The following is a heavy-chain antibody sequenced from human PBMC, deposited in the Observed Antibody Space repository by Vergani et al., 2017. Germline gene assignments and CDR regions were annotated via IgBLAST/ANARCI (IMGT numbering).Heavy chain of an antibody. D-gene: IGHD5-12*01. CDR3: ATPXLRFTYYYDDVMDV. Sequence: VPLVQSGAEVKKPGASVNVSCQVSGCTLPELSMHWVRQAPDKVLAWMGGFDPVYSETIYAQKFQGRVTMTEDTSTDTAYMELCSLRSEDTAVYYCATPXLRFTYYYDDVMDVWGQGTTVTVSS. V-gene: IGHV1-24*01. CDR1: GCTLPELS. J-gene: IGHJ6*02. CDR2: FDPVYSET.